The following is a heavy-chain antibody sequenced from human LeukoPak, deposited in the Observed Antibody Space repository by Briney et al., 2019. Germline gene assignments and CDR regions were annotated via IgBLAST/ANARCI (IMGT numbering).Heavy chain of an antibody. V-gene: IGHV3-30*18. CDR3: AKDRSRWLREKLLHY. J-gene: IGHJ4*02. CDR2: IAYDGSNK. CDR1: RFTLCRYV. D-gene: IGHD5-24*01. Sequence: GGSLRLSCAASRFTLCRYVMRWVRQTPGKRVWRVSVIAYDGSNKYYADLVKGRFTITSDNSKKSLYLEMNSLRAEDTAGYYCAKDRSRWLREKLLHYWGQGTLVSVSS.